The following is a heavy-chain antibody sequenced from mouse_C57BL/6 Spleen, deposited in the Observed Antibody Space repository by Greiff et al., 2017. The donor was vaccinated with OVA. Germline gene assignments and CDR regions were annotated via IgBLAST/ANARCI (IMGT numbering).Heavy chain of an antibody. D-gene: IGHD1-1*01. V-gene: IGHV8-8*01. CDR1: GFSLSTFGMG. CDR3: ARIGEAYYGSSLYYFDY. J-gene: IGHJ2*01. Sequence: LKESGPGILQPSQTLSLTCSFSGFSLSTFGMGVGWIRQPSGKGLEWLAHIWWDDDKYYNPALKSRLTISKDTSKNQVFLKIANVDTADTATYYCARIGEAYYGSSLYYFDYWGQGTTLTVSS. CDR2: IWWDDDK.